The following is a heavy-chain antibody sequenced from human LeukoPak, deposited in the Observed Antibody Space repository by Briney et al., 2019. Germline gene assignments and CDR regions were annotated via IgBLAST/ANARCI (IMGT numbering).Heavy chain of an antibody. J-gene: IGHJ4*02. V-gene: IGHV3-73*01. D-gene: IGHD3-22*01. CDR1: GFIFSGSA. Sequence: GGSLKLSCAASGFIFSGSAMHWVRQASGKGLEWVGRIRSKANSYATAYAASVKGRFTISRDDSKNTAYLQMNSLKIEDTAVYYCTSSTVYDSSGYYSDYWGQGTLVTVSS. CDR2: IRSKANSYAT. CDR3: TSSTVYDSSGYYSDY.